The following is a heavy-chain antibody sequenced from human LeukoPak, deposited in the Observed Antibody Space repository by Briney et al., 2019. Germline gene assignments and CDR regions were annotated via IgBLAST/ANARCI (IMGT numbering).Heavy chain of an antibody. J-gene: IGHJ4*02. CDR2: INHSGST. Sequence: GSLRLSCAASGFTFSSYSMNWIRQPPGKRLEWIGEINHSGSTNYNPSLKSRVTISVDTSKNQFSLKLSSVTAADTAVYYCARGGETDGYISLPNADYWGQGTLVTVSS. CDR3: ARGGETDGYISLPNADY. D-gene: IGHD5-24*01. V-gene: IGHV4-34*01. CDR1: GFTFSSYS.